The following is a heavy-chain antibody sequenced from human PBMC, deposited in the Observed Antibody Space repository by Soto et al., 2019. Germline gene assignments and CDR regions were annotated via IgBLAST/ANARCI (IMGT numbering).Heavy chain of an antibody. V-gene: IGHV1-69*06. CDR1: GGTFSSYA. CDR2: IIPIFGTA. CDR3: ARDPGVTTYDYYYYMDV. J-gene: IGHJ6*03. D-gene: IGHD4-17*01. Sequence: SVKVSCKASGGTFSSYAISWERQAPGQGLEWMGGIIPIFGTANYAQKFQGRVTITADKSTSTAYMELSSLRSEDTAVYYCARDPGVTTYDYYYYMDVWGKGTTVTVSS.